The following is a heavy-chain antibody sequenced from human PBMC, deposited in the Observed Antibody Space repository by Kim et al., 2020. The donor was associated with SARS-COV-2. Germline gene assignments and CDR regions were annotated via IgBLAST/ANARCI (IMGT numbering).Heavy chain of an antibody. V-gene: IGHV5-51*01. Sequence: GESLKISCQGFGYRFNLYWIAWVRQMPGKGLEWMGIIYPDDSEVRYSPSFQGQVTMSPDKSIDTAYLQWSTLKASDTAMYYCAKSVPVAGAGNYYYFYALDGWGQGTTVSVSS. CDR1: GYRFNLYW. D-gene: IGHD6-19*01. CDR2: IYPDDSEV. CDR3: AKSVPVAGAGNYYYFYALDG. J-gene: IGHJ6*02.